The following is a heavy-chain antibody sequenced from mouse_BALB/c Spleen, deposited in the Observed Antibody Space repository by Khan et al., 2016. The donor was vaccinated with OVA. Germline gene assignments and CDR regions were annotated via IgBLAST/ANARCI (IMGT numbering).Heavy chain of an antibody. D-gene: IGHD1-1*01. CDR1: GYSITSAYA. Sequence: EVQLQESGPGLVKPSQSLSLTCTVTGYSITSAYAWSWIRQLAGNKLELVGNISYSGSTSYNTSLKSRISITRDTSKNQFFLQWNSVTTEDTATYDCARQNYYGYAMDDWGQGTSVTVSS. J-gene: IGHJ4*01. V-gene: IGHV3-2*02. CDR3: ARQNYYGYAMDD. CDR2: ISYSGST.